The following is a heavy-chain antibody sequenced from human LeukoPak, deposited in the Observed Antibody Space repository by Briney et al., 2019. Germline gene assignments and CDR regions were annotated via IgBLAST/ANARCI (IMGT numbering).Heavy chain of an antibody. Sequence: GSLRLSCTASGSTFRNAWLSWVRPAPGKGLECIGRIKTKSDGGTTDYTAPVKGRFTISRDDSENTLYLQINSLETEDTAVYYCTISGIWSTYGMDVWGQGTTVTVSS. J-gene: IGHJ6*02. CDR3: TISGIWSTYGMDV. D-gene: IGHD2/OR15-2a*01. CDR1: GSTFRNAW. CDR2: IKTKSDGGTT. V-gene: IGHV3-15*01.